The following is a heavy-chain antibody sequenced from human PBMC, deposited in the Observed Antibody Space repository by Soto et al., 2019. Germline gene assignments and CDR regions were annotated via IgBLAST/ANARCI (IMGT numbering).Heavy chain of an antibody. CDR1: GFTFSSYI. Sequence: VGSLRLSSASSGFTFSSYIMSLVRPAPGKGLEWVSSISSSSSYIYYADSVKGRFTISRDNAKNSLYLQMNSLRAEDTAVYYCARDGGVVDSSRSYYYYGMDVWGQGTTVNVSS. CDR2: ISSSSSYI. J-gene: IGHJ6*02. D-gene: IGHD6-13*01. V-gene: IGHV3-21*01. CDR3: ARDGGVVDSSRSYYYYGMDV.